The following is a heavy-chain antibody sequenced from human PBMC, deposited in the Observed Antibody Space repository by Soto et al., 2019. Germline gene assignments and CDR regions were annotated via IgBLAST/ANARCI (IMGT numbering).Heavy chain of an antibody. V-gene: IGHV4-4*02. J-gene: IGHJ4*02. D-gene: IGHD1-7*01. CDR2: IFESGAT. CDR1: GGSISSSSW. Sequence: QVQLQESGPGLVKPSGTLSLTCAVSGGSISSSSWWTWVRQSPGKGLEWIGEIFESGATNYNPSLKSRLTMSVDKSKNQFSLNLSSLTAADTAVYFCTTSHARELNNWGQGTLVTVSS. CDR3: TTSHARELNN.